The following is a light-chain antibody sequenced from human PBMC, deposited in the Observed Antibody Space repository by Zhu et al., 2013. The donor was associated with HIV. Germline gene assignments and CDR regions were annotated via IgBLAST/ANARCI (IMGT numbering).Light chain of an antibody. CDR1: QRVSSN. V-gene: IGKV3-15*01. CDR2: AAS. Sequence: ETVLTQSPASLSVSPGERATLSCRASQRVSSNLAWYQQKPGQAPRLLIYAASTRATGIPARFSGSGSGTEFTLTISSLQSEDFAVYYCQQYDNWPPFTFGPGTKVDVK. J-gene: IGKJ3*01. CDR3: QQYDNWPPFT.